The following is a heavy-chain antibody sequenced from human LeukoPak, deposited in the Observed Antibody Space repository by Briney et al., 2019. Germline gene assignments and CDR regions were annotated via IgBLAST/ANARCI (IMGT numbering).Heavy chain of an antibody. D-gene: IGHD3-22*01. V-gene: IGHV1-2*02. CDR2: INPNSGGT. CDR1: GYTFTGYY. CDR3: ARDRGGYYDSRGYYYSVQFDY. J-gene: IGHJ4*02. Sequence: ASVKVSCKASGYTFTGYYMHWVRQAPGQGLEWMGWINPNSGGTNYAQKFQGRVTMTRDTSISTAYMELSRLRSDDTAVYYCARDRGGYYDSRGYYYSVQFDYWGQGTLVTVSS.